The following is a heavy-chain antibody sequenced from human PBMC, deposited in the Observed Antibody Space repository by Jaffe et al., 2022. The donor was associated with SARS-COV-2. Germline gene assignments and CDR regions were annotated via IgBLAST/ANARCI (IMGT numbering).Heavy chain of an antibody. CDR2: ISSSGSTI. J-gene: IGHJ5*02. V-gene: IGHV3-48*03. D-gene: IGHD3-3*01. Sequence: EVQLVESGGGLVQPGGSLRLSCAASGFTFSSYEMNWVRQAPGKGLEWVSYISSSGSTIYYADSVKGRFTISRDNAKNSLYLQMNSLRAEDTAVYYCARVTNDDHHEFPGSTYYVPNWFDPWGQGTLVTVSS. CDR3: ARVTNDDHHEFPGSTYYVPNWFDP. CDR1: GFTFSSYE.